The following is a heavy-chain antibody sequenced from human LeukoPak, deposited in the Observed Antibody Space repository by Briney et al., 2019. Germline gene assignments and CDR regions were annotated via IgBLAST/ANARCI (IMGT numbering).Heavy chain of an antibody. V-gene: IGHV4-34*01. Sequence: PSETLSLTCAVYGGSFSGYYWSWIRQPPGKGLEWIGEINHSGSTNYNPSLKSRVTISVDTSKNQFSLKLSSVTAADTAVYYCAGIAAAGLDYWGQGTLVTVSS. CDR3: AGIAAAGLDY. J-gene: IGHJ4*02. CDR1: GGSFSGYY. CDR2: INHSGST. D-gene: IGHD6-13*01.